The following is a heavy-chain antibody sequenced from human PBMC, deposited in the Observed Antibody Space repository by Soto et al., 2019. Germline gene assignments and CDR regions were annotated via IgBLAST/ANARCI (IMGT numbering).Heavy chain of an antibody. Sequence: GASVKVSCKASGYTFTSYGISWVRQAPGQGLEWMGWISAYNGNTNYAQKLQGRVTMTTDTSTSTAYMELRSLRSDDTAVYYCARGKILYEPKRNKRNNWFDPWGQGTLVTVSS. CDR1: GYTFTSYG. J-gene: IGHJ5*02. V-gene: IGHV1-18*01. CDR2: ISAYNGNT. D-gene: IGHD2-15*01. CDR3: ARGKILYEPKRNKRNNWFDP.